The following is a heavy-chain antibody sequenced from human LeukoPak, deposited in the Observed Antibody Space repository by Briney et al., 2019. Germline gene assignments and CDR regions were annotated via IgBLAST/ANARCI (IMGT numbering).Heavy chain of an antibody. V-gene: IGHV1-46*01. CDR1: GYTFTSYY. J-gene: IGHJ4*02. CDR3: ARCQIECSSSFTFDY. Sequence: ASVKVSCKASGYTFTSYYMHWVRQAPGQGLEWMGIINPSGGSTSYAQKFQGRVTMTRDTSTSTVYMELSSLRSEDTAVYYCARCQIECSSSFTFDYWGQGTLVTVSS. D-gene: IGHD6-6*01. CDR2: INPSGGST.